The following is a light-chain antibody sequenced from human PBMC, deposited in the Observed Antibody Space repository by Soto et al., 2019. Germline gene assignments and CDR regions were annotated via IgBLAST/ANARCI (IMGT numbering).Light chain of an antibody. CDR1: SSDVGGYNY. Sequence: QSVLTQPASVSGSPGQSITISCTGTSSDVGGYNYVSWYQQHPGKAPKLMIYDVSNRPSGVSNRFSGSKSANTASLTISGLQAEDEADYYCGSYTSSSTLVFGTGTKVTVL. CDR3: GSYTSSSTLV. J-gene: IGLJ1*01. CDR2: DVS. V-gene: IGLV2-14*01.